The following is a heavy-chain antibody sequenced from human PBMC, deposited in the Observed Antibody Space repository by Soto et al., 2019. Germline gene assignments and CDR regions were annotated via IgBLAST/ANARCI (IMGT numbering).Heavy chain of an antibody. J-gene: IGHJ5*02. CDR2: ISPESGVT. V-gene: IGHV1-2*02. CDR3: ARATLIIRHITNLGEASPGDVEH. Sequence: QVQLVQSGAEVKMPGASVRVSCEASGYTFTEYFLHWVRQAPGQGLEWMGWISPESGVTNIAPNFEGRVTMTADTAITTAYMQLSGLRYDDTAVYYCARATLIIRHITNLGEASPGDVEHWGQGTLVSVSS. CDR1: GYTFTEYF. D-gene: IGHD3-3*01.